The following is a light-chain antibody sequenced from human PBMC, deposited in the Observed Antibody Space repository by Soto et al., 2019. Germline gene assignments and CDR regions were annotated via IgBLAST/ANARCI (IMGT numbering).Light chain of an antibody. V-gene: IGKV1-5*03. CDR2: KAS. CDR1: QSNSSW. J-gene: IGKJ4*01. Sequence: DSQMTQYPSTLSASVGDRDTITCRASQSNSSWLAWYQQKPGKAPKLLISKASTLQSGVPVMFSGSGSGTEFTLTISSLQPDDFATSYCQQYESYPMTFGGGTKVEIK. CDR3: QQYESYPMT.